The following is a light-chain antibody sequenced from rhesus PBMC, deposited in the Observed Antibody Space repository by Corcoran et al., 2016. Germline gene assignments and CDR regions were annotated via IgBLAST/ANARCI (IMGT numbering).Light chain of an antibody. CDR2: WAS. Sequence: DIVMTQSPDSLAVSLGERVTINCKSSQSLLYSSNNKNYLAWYQQKPGQAPKRIIYWASTRESGVPNRFSGSGSWTDFTLTISGLQAEDVAVYYCQQYYSSPWTFGQGTKVEIK. V-gene: IGKV4-1*01. J-gene: IGKJ1*01. CDR1: QSLLYSSNNKNY. CDR3: QQYYSSPWT.